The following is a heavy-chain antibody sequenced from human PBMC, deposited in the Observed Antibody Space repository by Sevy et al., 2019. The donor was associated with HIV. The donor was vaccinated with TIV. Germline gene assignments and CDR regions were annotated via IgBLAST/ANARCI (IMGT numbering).Heavy chain of an antibody. CDR2: ISGTGDYT. CDR1: GFTLNSFA. J-gene: IGHJ4*02. Sequence: GGSLRLSCPASGFTLNSFAMGWVRQAPGKGLDWISVISGTGDYTYYADSVKGRFTISRDNSKNTLFLQMNSLRAEDTAIFYCAKKMGRGSGMAFLVDFWGQGTLVTVSS. CDR3: AKKMGRGSGMAFLVDF. V-gene: IGHV3-23*01. D-gene: IGHD5-18*01.